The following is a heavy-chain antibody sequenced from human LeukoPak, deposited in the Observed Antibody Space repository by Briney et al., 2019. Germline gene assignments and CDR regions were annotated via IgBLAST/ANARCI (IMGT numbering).Heavy chain of an antibody. Sequence: GGSLRLSCAASGFTFSSYAMSWVRQAPGKGLEWVSAISGSGGSTYYADSVKGRFTISRDNSKNTLYLQMNSLRAEDTAVYYCAKGDYYDFWSGYSYYFDYWGQGTLVTVSS. V-gene: IGHV3-23*01. J-gene: IGHJ4*02. D-gene: IGHD3-3*01. CDR1: GFTFSSYA. CDR3: AKGDYYDFWSGYSYYFDY. CDR2: ISGSGGST.